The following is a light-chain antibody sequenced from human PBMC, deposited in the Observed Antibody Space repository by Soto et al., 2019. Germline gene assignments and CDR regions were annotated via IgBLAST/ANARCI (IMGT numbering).Light chain of an antibody. CDR3: QQRSNWPPSLT. Sequence: EVVLTQSPVTLSLSPGERATLSCRASQSFRGLLAWYQQKPGQAPRLLIYDAYNRATGIPPRFSGSGSGTDFTLSISRLEPEDFAVYYCQQRSNWPPSLTFGGGTKVDIK. J-gene: IGKJ4*01. V-gene: IGKV3-11*01. CDR2: DAY. CDR1: QSFRGL.